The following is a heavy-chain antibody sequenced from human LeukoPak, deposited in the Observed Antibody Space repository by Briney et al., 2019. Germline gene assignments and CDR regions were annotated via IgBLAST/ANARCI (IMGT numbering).Heavy chain of an antibody. V-gene: IGHV3-23*01. J-gene: IGHJ4*02. CDR1: GFTFSSYA. Sequence: GGSLRLSCVASGFTFSSYAMSWVRQAPGKGLEWVSAISGRGGSTYYADSVKGRFTISRDNSKNTLYLQMNSLRAEDTAVYYCAKDDYYDSSGYYYGGYWGQGTLVTVSS. CDR3: AKDDYYDSSGYYYGGY. CDR2: ISGRGGST. D-gene: IGHD3-22*01.